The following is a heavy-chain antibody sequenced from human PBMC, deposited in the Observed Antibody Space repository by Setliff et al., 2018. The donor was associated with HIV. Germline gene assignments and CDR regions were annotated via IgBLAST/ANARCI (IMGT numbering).Heavy chain of an antibody. Sequence: ASVKVSCKVSGYPFPYFYIQWVQQAPGKGLEWMGLIDPEQGEAVYSEKFQGRIKISADRSSDTVFMELRSLKSEDTAMYYCAKDPHIVGATGIDYWGQGTLVTVSS. CDR2: IDPEQGEA. D-gene: IGHD1-26*01. V-gene: IGHV1-69-2*01. CDR1: GYPFPYFY. CDR3: AKDPHIVGATGIDY. J-gene: IGHJ4*02.